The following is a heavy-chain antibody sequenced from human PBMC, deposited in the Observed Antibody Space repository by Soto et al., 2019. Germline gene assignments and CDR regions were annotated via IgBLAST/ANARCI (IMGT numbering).Heavy chain of an antibody. D-gene: IGHD1-7*01. Sequence: PSETLSLTCAVSGGPFTSNNWWTWVRQPPGQGLEGIGEIYRTGSTNYNPSLKSRVTISLDKSENPFSLKVTSLTAADTAVYYCASRDPGTSVDYWGQGTLVTVSS. CDR3: ASRDPGTSVDY. J-gene: IGHJ4*02. V-gene: IGHV4-4*02. CDR1: GGPFTSNNW. CDR2: IYRTGST.